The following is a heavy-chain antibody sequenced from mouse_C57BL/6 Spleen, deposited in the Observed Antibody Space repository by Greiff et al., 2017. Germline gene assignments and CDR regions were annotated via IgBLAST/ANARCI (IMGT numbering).Heavy chain of an antibody. CDR3: FNYYGSSYDWYFDV. Sequence: QVQLQQSGPELVKPGASVKISCKASGYAFSSSWMNWVKQRPGKGLEWIGRIYPGDGDTNYNGKFKGKATLTADKSSSTAYMQLSSLTSEDSAVYFGFNYYGSSYDWYFDVGGTGTTVTVSS. V-gene: IGHV1-82*01. J-gene: IGHJ1*03. CDR2: IYPGDGDT. D-gene: IGHD1-1*01. CDR1: GYAFSSSW.